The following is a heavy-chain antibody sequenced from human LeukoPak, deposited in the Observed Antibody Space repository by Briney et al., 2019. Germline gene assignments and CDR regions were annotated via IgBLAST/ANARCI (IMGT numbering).Heavy chain of an antibody. V-gene: IGHV4-34*01. Sequence: SETLSLTCAVYGGSFSGYYWSWVRQPPGKGLEWIGEINHSGSTNYNPSLKSRVTISVDTSKNQFSLKLSSVTAADTAVYYCARHGYGGSGWYSRNYYYYGMDVWGQGTTVTVSS. CDR3: ARHGYGGSGWYSRNYYYYGMDV. CDR2: INHSGST. CDR1: GGSFSGYY. D-gene: IGHD6-19*01. J-gene: IGHJ6*02.